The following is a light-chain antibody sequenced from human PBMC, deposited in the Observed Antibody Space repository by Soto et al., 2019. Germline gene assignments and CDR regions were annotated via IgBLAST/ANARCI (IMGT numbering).Light chain of an antibody. J-gene: IGKJ1*01. CDR2: GAA. CDR3: QQYGSSGT. V-gene: IGKV3-20*01. CDR1: QSVSNNY. Sequence: EIVLTQSPCTLSLSPWERATLSCRASQSVSNNYLAWYQQKPGQAPRLLIYGAANRATGIPDRFSGSGSGTDFTLTISRLEPEDFAVHYCQQYGSSGTFGQGTKVDIK.